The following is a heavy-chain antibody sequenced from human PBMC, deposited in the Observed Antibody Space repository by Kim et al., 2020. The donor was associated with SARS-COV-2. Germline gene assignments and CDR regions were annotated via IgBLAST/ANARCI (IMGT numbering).Heavy chain of an antibody. V-gene: IGHV3-23*01. Sequence: YADSVKGRFTISRDNAKHTLYLQMNSLRAEDAAVYYCAKDYDGIPVYFDYWGQGTLVTVSS. J-gene: IGHJ4*02. D-gene: IGHD3-3*01. CDR3: AKDYDGIPVYFDY.